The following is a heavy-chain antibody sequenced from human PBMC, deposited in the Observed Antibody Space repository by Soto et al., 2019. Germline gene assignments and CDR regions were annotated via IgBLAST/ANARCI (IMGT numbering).Heavy chain of an antibody. V-gene: IGHV5-10-1*01. CDR3: ARITGYSYVQNWFDP. D-gene: IGHD5-18*01. CDR1: GYSFTSYW. CDR2: IDPSDSYT. J-gene: IGHJ5*02. Sequence: HGESLKISCKGSGYSFTSYWISWVRQMPGKGLEWMGRIDPSDSYTNYSPSFQGHVTISADKSISTAYLQWSSLKASDTAMYYCARITGYSYVQNWFDPWGQGTLVTVSS.